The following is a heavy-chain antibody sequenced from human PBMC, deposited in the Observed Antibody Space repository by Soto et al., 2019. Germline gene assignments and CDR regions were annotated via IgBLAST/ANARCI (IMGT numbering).Heavy chain of an antibody. CDR1: GGSIRSDGYY. V-gene: IGHV4-31*03. D-gene: IGHD3-10*01. J-gene: IGHJ5*02. Sequence: SETLSLTCTVSGGSIRSDGYYWSWIRQHPGKGLEWIGYIYHSGTAYYNPSLKSRVIISVDTSQSQFSLDLTPVTAADTAVYYCARASSPIRGRGNWFDPWGQGILVTVSS. CDR3: ARASSPIRGRGNWFDP. CDR2: IYHSGTA.